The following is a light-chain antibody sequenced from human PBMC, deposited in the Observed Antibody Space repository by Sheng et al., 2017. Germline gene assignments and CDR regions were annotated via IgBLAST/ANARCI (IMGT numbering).Light chain of an antibody. V-gene: IGLV3-21*02. J-gene: IGLJ2*01. CDR2: NDR. CDR3: QVWESGTF. CDR1: NIGRKS. Sequence: SYVLTQPPSVSVAPGQSASITCGGNNIGRKSVHWYQQKPGQAPVLVVYNDRDRPSGIPERFSGSNSGNTATLSINRVEAGDEADYYCQVWESGTFFGGGTKLTVL.